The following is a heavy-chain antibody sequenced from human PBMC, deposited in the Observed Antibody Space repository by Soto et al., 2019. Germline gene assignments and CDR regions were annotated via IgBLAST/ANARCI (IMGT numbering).Heavy chain of an antibody. CDR3: ARDQRITMIAGHWFDP. J-gene: IGHJ5*02. D-gene: IGHD3-22*01. CDR2: IYYSGST. CDR1: GGSISSYY. Sequence: SETLSLTCTVSGGSISSYYWSWIRQPPGKGLEWIGYIYYSGSTNYNPSLKSRVTISVDTSKNQFSLKLSSVTAADTAVYYCARDQRITMIAGHWFDPWGQGTLVTVSS. V-gene: IGHV4-59*01.